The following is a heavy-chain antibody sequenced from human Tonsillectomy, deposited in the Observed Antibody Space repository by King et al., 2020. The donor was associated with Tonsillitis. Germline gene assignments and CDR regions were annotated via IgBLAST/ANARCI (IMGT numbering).Heavy chain of an antibody. CDR3: AKDLGYYDSSGYSLGLYYYGMDV. J-gene: IGHJ6*02. CDR1: GFTFSSYG. CDR2: IWYDGSNK. Sequence: VQLVESGGGVVQPGRSLRLSCAASGFTFSSYGMHWVRQAPGKGLEWVAVIWYDGSNKYYADSVKGRFTISRDNSKNTLYLQMNSLRAEDTAVYYCAKDLGYYDSSGYSLGLYYYGMDVWGQGTTVTVSS. V-gene: IGHV3-33*06. D-gene: IGHD3-22*01.